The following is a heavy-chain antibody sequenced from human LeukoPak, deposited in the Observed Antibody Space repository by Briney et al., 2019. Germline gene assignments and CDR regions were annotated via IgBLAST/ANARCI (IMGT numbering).Heavy chain of an antibody. Sequence: SETLSLTCTVSGGSIFGHYWSWIRQPPGKGLEWIGYIYYSGTTNYNPSLKGRVTISVDTSKNKFSLKLNSVTAADTAVYYCARDDSGDYGWFDPWGPGTLVTVSS. D-gene: IGHD4-17*01. V-gene: IGHV4-59*11. J-gene: IGHJ5*02. CDR2: IYYSGTT. CDR3: ARDDSGDYGWFDP. CDR1: GGSIFGHY.